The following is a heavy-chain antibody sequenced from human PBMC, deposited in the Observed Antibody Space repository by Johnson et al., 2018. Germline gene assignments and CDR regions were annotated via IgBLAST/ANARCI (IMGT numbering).Heavy chain of an antibody. CDR2: IKQDGSEK. CDR3: AVSSGWYPEYVQH. D-gene: IGHD6-19*01. Sequence: VQLVESGGGLVQPGGSLRLSCAASGFTFSSYWMSWVRQAPGKGLEWVANIKQDGSEKYYVDSVKGRFTISRGNAKNSLYLQMNSLIAEDTALYYCAVSSGWYPEYVQHWGQGTLVTVSS. J-gene: IGHJ1*01. V-gene: IGHV3-7*01. CDR1: GFTFSSYW.